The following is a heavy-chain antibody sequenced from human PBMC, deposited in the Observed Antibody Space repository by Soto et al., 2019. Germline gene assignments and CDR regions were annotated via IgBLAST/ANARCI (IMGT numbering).Heavy chain of an antibody. CDR2: ISHDGSKK. D-gene: IGHD3-3*01. CDR1: GFTFSSYA. CDR3: AKDKGPYYDFWSGQRWFDP. Sequence: GSLRLSCAASGFTFSSYAMHWVRQAPGKGLEWVAVISHDGSKKYYVESVEGRFSISRDNSKSIVHLQMNNVRTEDTAVYYCAKDKGPYYDFWSGQRWFDPWGQGTLVTVSS. V-gene: IGHV3-30*04. J-gene: IGHJ5*02.